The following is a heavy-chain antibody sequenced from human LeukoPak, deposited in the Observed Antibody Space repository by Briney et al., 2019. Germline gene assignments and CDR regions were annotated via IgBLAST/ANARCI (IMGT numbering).Heavy chain of an antibody. CDR3: ARGIGLLATSFDY. J-gene: IGHJ4*02. CDR2: ISNDGSNK. D-gene: IGHD3-22*01. CDR1: GFSFNNYA. Sequence: GGSLRLSCAASGFSFNNYAMHWVRQAPGKGLEWVAVISNDGSNKYYADSVKGRFTISRDNSKNTLYLQMNSLRAEDTAVYYCARGIGLLATSFDYWGQGTLVTVSS. V-gene: IGHV3-30*14.